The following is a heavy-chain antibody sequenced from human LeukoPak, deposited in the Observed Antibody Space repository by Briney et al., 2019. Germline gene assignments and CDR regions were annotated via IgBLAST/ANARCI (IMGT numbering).Heavy chain of an antibody. CDR3: SRRPYYYGMDV. V-gene: IGHV4-4*08. CDR1: GGSISIYY. CDR2: TYNSGST. Sequence: SETLSLTCTVSGGSISIYYRSWIRQPPGKGLEWIGYTYNSGSTNYNPSLKDRVAISVDTSKNQFSLRLTSVSAADTAVYFCSRRPYYYGMDVWGQGTTVTVS. J-gene: IGHJ6*02. D-gene: IGHD6-6*01.